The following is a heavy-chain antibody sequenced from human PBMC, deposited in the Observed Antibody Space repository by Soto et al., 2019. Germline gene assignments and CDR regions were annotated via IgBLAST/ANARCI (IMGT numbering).Heavy chain of an antibody. J-gene: IGHJ4*02. D-gene: IGHD2-8*01. CDR3: ARVMRVYAIRGDLDY. V-gene: IGHV1-69*01. Sequence: QVQLVQSGAEVKKPGSSVKVSCKTSGGTFSTYGINWVRQAPGQGLEWVGGIIPISGTASYAQRFQGRVTITADESTSTAYMELRSLRSEDTAVYYCARVMRVYAIRGDLDYWGQGTLVTVSS. CDR2: IIPISGTA. CDR1: GGTFSTYG.